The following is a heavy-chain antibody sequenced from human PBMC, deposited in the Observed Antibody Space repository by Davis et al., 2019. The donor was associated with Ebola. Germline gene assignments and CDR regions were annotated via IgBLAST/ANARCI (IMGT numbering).Heavy chain of an antibody. CDR1: GFTFSSYA. D-gene: IGHD2-2*02. CDR2: ISGSGGST. J-gene: IGHJ6*02. V-gene: IGHV3-23*01. Sequence: GGSLRLSCAASGFTFSSYAMSWVRQAPGKGLEWVSAISGSGGSTYYADSVKGRFTISRDNSKNTLYLQMNSLRAEDTALYYCARDLVDIVVVPAAIMTGSYYYYGMDVWGQGTTVTVSS. CDR3: ARDLVDIVVVPAAIMTGSYYYYGMDV.